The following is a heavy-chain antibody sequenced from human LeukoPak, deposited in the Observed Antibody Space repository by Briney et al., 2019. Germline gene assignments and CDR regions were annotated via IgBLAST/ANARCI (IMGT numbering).Heavy chain of an antibody. CDR3: ASGWFGEFSFDY. V-gene: IGHV3-48*03. J-gene: IGHJ4*02. D-gene: IGHD3-10*01. CDR1: GFTFSSYE. CDR2: ISSSGSTI. Sequence: GGSLRLSCAASGFTFSSYEMNWVRQAPGKGLEWVSYISSSGSTIYYADSVKGRFTISRDNAKNSLYLQMNSLRAEDTAVYYCASGWFGEFSFDYWGQGTLVTVSS.